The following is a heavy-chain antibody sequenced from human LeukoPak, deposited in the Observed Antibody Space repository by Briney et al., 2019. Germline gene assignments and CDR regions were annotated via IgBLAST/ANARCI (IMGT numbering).Heavy chain of an antibody. CDR3: ARVDGVVTSLDP. J-gene: IGHJ5*02. V-gene: IGHV4-39*07. Sequence: PSETLSLTCTVSGGSMSSGRHYWSWIRQPAGKGLEWIGSIYHSGSTYYNPSLKSRVTISVDTSKNQFSLKLSSVTAADTAVYYCARVDGVVTSLDPWGQGTLVTVSS. D-gene: IGHD3-3*01. CDR2: IYHSGST. CDR1: GGSMSSGRHY.